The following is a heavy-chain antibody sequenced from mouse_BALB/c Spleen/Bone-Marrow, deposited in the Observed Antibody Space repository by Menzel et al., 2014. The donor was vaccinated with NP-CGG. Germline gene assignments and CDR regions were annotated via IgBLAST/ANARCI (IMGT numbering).Heavy chain of an antibody. CDR3: ARADGYYAWFAY. D-gene: IGHD2-3*01. V-gene: IGHV14-3*02. CDR2: IDPANDNT. J-gene: IGHJ3*01. Sequence: EVQLVESGAEFVKPGASVKLSCTASGFNIKDTYTHWVKRRPEQGLEWIGRIDPANDNTKYGPKFQGKATITADTSSNTAYLQLSSLTSEDTAVYYCARADGYYAWFAYWGQGTLVTVSA. CDR1: GFNIKDTY.